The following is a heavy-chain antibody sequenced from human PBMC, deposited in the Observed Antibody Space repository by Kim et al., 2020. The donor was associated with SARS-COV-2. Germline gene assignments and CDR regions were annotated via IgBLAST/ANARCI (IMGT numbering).Heavy chain of an antibody. V-gene: IGHV3-30*02. J-gene: IGHJ4*02. CDR3: ANQYYYHSSGYYPIGY. D-gene: IGHD3-22*01. Sequence: SVNGRFNISRDNSKNTLYLQMNSLRAEDTAVYYCANQYYYHSSGYYPIGYWGQGTLVTVSS.